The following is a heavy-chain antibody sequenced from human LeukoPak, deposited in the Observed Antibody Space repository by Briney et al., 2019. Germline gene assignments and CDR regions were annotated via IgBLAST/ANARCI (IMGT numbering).Heavy chain of an antibody. CDR3: ARGRPDTSVPRTYYMDV. CDR2: MSPNSGNT. Sequence: ASVKVSCKASGYTSTSFDIFWVRQATGQGLEWMGWMSPNSGNTGSAQKFQGRVTFTRDTSISTSFMELSSLRSEDTAIYYCARGRPDTSVPRTYYMDVWGKGTTVTVSS. CDR1: GYTSTSFD. D-gene: IGHD5-18*01. J-gene: IGHJ6*03. V-gene: IGHV1-8*01.